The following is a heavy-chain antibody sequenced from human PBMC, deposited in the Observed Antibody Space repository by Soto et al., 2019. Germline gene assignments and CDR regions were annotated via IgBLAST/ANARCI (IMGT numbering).Heavy chain of an antibody. CDR3: AREGKYYFGRYGLDV. D-gene: IGHD3-10*01. CDR2: INPSGKGDT. V-gene: IGHV1-46*01. J-gene: IGHJ6*02. CDR1: GYTFTSDY. Sequence: ASVTGSCKASGYTFTSDYMHWVRQAPGQGLEWMGIINPSGKGDTKYSEKLQGRVTITEDTSASTAFMELSGLRSEDTAVYYCAREGKYYFGRYGLDVWGQGTTVTVSS.